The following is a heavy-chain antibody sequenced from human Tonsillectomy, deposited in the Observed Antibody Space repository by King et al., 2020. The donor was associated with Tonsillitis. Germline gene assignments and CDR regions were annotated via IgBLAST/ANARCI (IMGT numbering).Heavy chain of an antibody. Sequence: QLQESGPGLVKPSETLSLTCAVSGYSISSGYYWGWIRQPPGKGLEWIGSIYHSGSTYYNPSLKSRVTISVDTSKNQFSLKLSSVTAADTAVYYCARGGIADNYGRGVIINNPGNFQPWGQGTLVTVSS. CDR2: IYHSGST. CDR3: ARGGIADNYGRGVIINNPGNFQP. J-gene: IGHJ1*01. V-gene: IGHV4-38-2*01. D-gene: IGHD3-10*02. CDR1: GYSISSGYY.